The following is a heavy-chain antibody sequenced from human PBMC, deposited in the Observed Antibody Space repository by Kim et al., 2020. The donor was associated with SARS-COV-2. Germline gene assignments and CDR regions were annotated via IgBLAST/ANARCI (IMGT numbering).Heavy chain of an antibody. CDR1: GGSISSHY. D-gene: IGHD3-3*01. J-gene: IGHJ5*02. V-gene: IGHV4-59*08. CDR2: IYYSGST. CDR3: ARHLRNMGEGLIFGVVIIPAAFDP. Sequence: ETLSLTCTVSGGSISSHYWSWIRQPPGKGLEWIGYIYYSGSTNYNPSLKSRVTISVDTSKNQFSLKLSSVTAADTAVYYCARHLRNMGEGLIFGVVIIPAAFDPWGQGTLVTVSS.